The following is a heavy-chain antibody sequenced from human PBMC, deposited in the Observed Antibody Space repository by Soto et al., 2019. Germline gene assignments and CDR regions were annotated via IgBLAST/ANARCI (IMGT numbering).Heavy chain of an antibody. CDR2: IHYSGTT. V-gene: IGHV4-31*03. D-gene: IGHD2-8*01. J-gene: IGHJ6*02. CDR3: ARHARDDDGLDV. CDR1: GGSISSDGHY. Sequence: QVQLQESGPGLVKPSQTLSLTCTVSGGSISSDGHYWSWIRQHPGKGLEWIGSIHYSGTTYYNPSLKSRLTISVDTSKNQFYLKLNSVIAADTAVYYCARHARDDDGLDVWGQGTTVTVSS.